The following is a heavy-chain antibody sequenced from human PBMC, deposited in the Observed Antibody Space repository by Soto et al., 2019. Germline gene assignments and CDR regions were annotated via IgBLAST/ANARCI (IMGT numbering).Heavy chain of an antibody. CDR1: GFNFDDYA. D-gene: IGHD3-10*01. V-gene: IGHV3-9*01. CDR3: AKFGGLDV. J-gene: IGHJ6*02. CDR2: ITWNSGTI. Sequence: EVQLVESGGGLVQPGRSLRLSCAASGFNFDDYAMHWVRQAPGKGLEWVSGITWNSGTITYADSVKGRFTISRDNAKNSLYLQMNSLRPEDTAFYYCAKFGGLDVWGQGTTVIVSS.